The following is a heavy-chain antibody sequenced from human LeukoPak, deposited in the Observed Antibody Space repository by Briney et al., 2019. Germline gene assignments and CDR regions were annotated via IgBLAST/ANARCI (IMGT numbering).Heavy chain of an antibody. Sequence: VASVKVSCKASGYTFTSYGISWVRQAPGQGLEWMGWISAYNGNTNYAQKLQGRVTMTTDTSTSTAYMELRSLRSDDTAVYYCERDQATIFGVVMIDYWGQGTLVTVSS. V-gene: IGHV1-18*01. CDR2: ISAYNGNT. D-gene: IGHD3-3*01. CDR3: ERDQATIFGVVMIDY. J-gene: IGHJ4*02. CDR1: GYTFTSYG.